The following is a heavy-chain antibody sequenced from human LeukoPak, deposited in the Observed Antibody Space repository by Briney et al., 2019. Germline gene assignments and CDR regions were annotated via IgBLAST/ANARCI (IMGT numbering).Heavy chain of an antibody. D-gene: IGHD1-26*01. CDR3: AKDVGTSSDYYMDV. J-gene: IGHJ6*03. Sequence: GGSLRLSCAASGFTFSNYGMSWVRQAPGKGLEWVSVISDSGGTTYYADSVKGRFTISRDNSKNTLSLQMNSLRAEDTALYYCAKDVGTSSDYYMDVWGKGTTVTVSS. V-gene: IGHV3-23*01. CDR2: ISDSGGTT. CDR1: GFTFSNYG.